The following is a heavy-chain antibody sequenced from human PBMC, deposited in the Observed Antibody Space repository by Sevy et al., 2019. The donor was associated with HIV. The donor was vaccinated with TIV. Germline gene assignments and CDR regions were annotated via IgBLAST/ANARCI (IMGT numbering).Heavy chain of an antibody. CDR1: GFTFSSYG. CDR3: AKDLDWFHGGYYFDY. D-gene: IGHD3-9*01. J-gene: IGHJ4*02. CDR2: IRYDGSNK. V-gene: IGHV3-30*02. Sequence: GGSLRLSCAASGFTFSSYGMHWVRQAPGKGLEWVAFIRYDGSNKYYADSVKGRFTISRDNSKNTLYLQMNSLRAEDTAVYYCAKDLDWFHGGYYFDYWGQGTLVTVSS.